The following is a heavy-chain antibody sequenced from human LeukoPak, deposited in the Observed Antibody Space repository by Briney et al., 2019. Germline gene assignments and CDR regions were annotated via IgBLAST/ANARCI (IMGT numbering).Heavy chain of an antibody. CDR3: ARARRSTYSYDSSGYYRGAHFDY. CDR1: TFTFSTYP. J-gene: IGHJ4*02. D-gene: IGHD3-22*01. V-gene: IGHV3-30-3*01. Sequence: GGSLRLSCAASTFTFSTYPMHWVRQAPGKGLEWVAVISYDGSDKDYADSAKGRFTISRDNSKNTLYLHMNSLGAEDTAVYYCARARRSTYSYDSSGYYRGAHFDYWGQGTLVTVSS. CDR2: ISYDGSDK.